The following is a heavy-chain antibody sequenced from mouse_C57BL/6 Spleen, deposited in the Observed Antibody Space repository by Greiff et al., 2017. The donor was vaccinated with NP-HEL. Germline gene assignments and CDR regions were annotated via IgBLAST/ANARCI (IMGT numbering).Heavy chain of an antibody. Sequence: VQLQQPGAELVKPGASVKISCKASGYTFTDYYMNWVKQSHGKSLEWIGDINPNNGGTSYNQKFKGKATLTVDKSSSTAYMELRSLTSEDSAVYYCARGPYYYGSSPYAMDYWGQGTSVTVSS. CDR1: GYTFTDYY. CDR3: ARGPYYYGSSPYAMDY. D-gene: IGHD1-1*01. J-gene: IGHJ4*01. CDR2: INPNNGGT. V-gene: IGHV1-26*01.